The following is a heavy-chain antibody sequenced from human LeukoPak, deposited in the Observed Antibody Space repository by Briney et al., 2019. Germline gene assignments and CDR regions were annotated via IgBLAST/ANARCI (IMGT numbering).Heavy chain of an antibody. D-gene: IGHD1-26*01. CDR3: ARDRIVRYSGSYGAFDM. V-gene: IGHV1-2*02. J-gene: IGHJ3*02. CDR2: INPNSGGT. Sequence: ASVKVSCKASGYTFTGYYMHWVRQAPGQGLEWMGWINPNSGGTNYAQKFQGRVTMTRDTSISTAYMELSRLRSDDTAVYYCARDRIVRYSGSYGAFDMWGQGTMVTVSS. CDR1: GYTFTGYY.